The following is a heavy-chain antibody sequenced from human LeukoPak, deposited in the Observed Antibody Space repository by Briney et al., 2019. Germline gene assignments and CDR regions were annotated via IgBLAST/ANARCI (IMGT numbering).Heavy chain of an antibody. CDR1: GFTVSNNY. CDR3: AIDTDSSGYYGGSHY. J-gene: IGHJ4*02. V-gene: IGHV3-53*05. Sequence: GGSLRFSCAAAGFTVSNNYMSWGRQAPGKGLEWVSVIYSDSSTYYADSVKGRFTISRDNSKNTLYLQMNSLRAEDTAVYYCAIDTDSSGYYGGSHYWGQGTLVTVSS. CDR2: IYSDSST. D-gene: IGHD3-22*01.